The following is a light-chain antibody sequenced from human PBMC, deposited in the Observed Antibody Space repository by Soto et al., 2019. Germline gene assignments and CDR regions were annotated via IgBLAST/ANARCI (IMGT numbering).Light chain of an antibody. CDR1: SSDVGGYNY. J-gene: IGLJ2*01. CDR2: EVS. Sequence: QSALTQPPSASGSPGQSVTISCTGTSSDVGGYNYVSWYQQHPSKAPKLMIYEVSKRPSGVPDRFSGSKSGNTASLTVSGLQAEDEADYYCSSYAGSNNLYVVFGGGTKLTVL. V-gene: IGLV2-8*01. CDR3: SSYAGSNNLYVV.